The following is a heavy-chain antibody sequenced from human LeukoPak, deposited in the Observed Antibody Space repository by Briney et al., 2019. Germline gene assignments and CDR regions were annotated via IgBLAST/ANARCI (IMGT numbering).Heavy chain of an antibody. CDR2: ISSSSSYI. D-gene: IGHD2-2*01. V-gene: IGHV3-21*01. J-gene: IGHJ4*02. Sequence: GWSLRLSCAASGFTFSSYSMNWVRQAPGKGLEWVSSISSSSSYIYYADSVKGRFTISRGNAKNSLYLQMNSLRAEDTAVYYCARGGAAAAFDYWGQGTLVTVSS. CDR3: ARGGAAAAFDY. CDR1: GFTFSSYS.